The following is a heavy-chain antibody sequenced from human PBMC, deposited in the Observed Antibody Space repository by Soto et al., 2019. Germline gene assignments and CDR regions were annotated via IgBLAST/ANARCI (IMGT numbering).Heavy chain of an antibody. J-gene: IGHJ6*02. Sequence: QVQLQESGPGLVKPSETLSLTCTVSGGSISSYYWSWIRQPPGKGLEWIGYIYYSGSTNYNPSLKSRVTISVETSKNQFSLKLSSVTAADTAVYYCARDDTEDYYGMDVWGQGTTVTVSS. CDR3: ARDDTEDYYGMDV. V-gene: IGHV4-59*01. CDR1: GGSISSYY. CDR2: IYYSGST.